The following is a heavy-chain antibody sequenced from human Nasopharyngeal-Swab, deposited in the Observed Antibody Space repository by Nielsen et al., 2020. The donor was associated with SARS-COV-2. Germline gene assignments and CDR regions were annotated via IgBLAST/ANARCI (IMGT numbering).Heavy chain of an antibody. CDR2: ISPSGDST. CDR3: AKGRGSYYYYMDV. J-gene: IGHJ6*03. D-gene: IGHD3-10*01. Sequence: GRQAPGKGLQWVSSISPSGDSTYNADPVKGRFTLLRDTSVNTLYLQMNSLRAEDTAVYYCAKGRGSYYYYMDVWGKGTTVTVSS. V-gene: IGHV3-23*01.